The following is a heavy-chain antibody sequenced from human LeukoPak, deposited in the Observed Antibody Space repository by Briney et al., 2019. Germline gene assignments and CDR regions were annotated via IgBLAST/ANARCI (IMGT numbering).Heavy chain of an antibody. CDR1: GFSFSNCA. J-gene: IGHJ4*02. V-gene: IGHV3-23*01. D-gene: IGHD3-22*01. CDR2: IRGAGET. Sequence: GGSLRLSCAASGFSFSNCAMSWVRQAPARGPEWVSSIRGAGETFYADSVKGRFTISRDNPRNTLYMQMNSLRAEDTALYYCAIMHSYYDGSGYWVQWGQGTLVTVSS. CDR3: AIMHSYYDGSGYWVQ.